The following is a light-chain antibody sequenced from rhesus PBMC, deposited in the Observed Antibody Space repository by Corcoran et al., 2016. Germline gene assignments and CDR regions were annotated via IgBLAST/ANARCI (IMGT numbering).Light chain of an antibody. CDR3: QQYASAPLS. V-gene: IGKV1-21*01. CDR1: QGLSSW. J-gene: IGKJ4*01. CDR2: KAS. Sequence: DIQMTQSPSSLSASVGDRVTITCRASQGLSSWLAWYQQKPGKAPNLLIYKASSLQTGVPSRFSGSGSGTDFTLIISSLQPEDCATYYCQQYASAPLSFGGGTKLEIK.